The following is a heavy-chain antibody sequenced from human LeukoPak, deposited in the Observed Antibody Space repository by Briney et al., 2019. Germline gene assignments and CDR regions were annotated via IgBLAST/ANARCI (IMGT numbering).Heavy chain of an antibody. CDR1: GFTFSSYS. CDR3: ARALGTAPNDAFDI. V-gene: IGHV3-21*01. D-gene: IGHD1-7*01. Sequence: GGSLRLSCAASGFTFSSYSMNRVRQAPGKGLEWDSSISSSSSYIYYAGSVKGRFTISRDNAQNSLYLQVNSLRAEDTAVYYCARALGTAPNDAFDIWGQGTMVTVSS. J-gene: IGHJ3*02. CDR2: ISSSSSYI.